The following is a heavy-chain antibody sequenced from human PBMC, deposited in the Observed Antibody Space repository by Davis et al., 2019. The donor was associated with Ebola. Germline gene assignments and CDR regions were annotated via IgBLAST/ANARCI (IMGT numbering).Heavy chain of an antibody. CDR2: INAGNGNT. CDR3: ARATIFGWFDY. Sequence: ASVKVSCKTSGYIFTRYSIHWVRQAPGEGLEWMGWINAGNGNTKYSQKFQGRVTITRDTSASTAYMELNSLRSEDTAVYYCARATIFGWFDYWGQGTLVTVSS. J-gene: IGHJ4*02. V-gene: IGHV1-3*01. D-gene: IGHD3-3*01. CDR1: GYIFTRYS.